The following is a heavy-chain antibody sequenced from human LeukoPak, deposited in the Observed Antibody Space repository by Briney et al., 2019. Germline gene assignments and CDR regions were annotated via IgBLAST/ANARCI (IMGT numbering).Heavy chain of an antibody. CDR2: IYSGGGT. J-gene: IGHJ4*02. Sequence: GGSLRLSCAVSGFTVSSQDMSWVRQAPGKGLEWVSIIYSGGGTYYADSVKGRFTMSRDNSKNTLYLQMNSLKAEDTAVYYCARVGALSGYDCFDYWGQGTLVTVSS. CDR3: ARVGALSGYDCFDY. CDR1: GFTVSSQD. D-gene: IGHD5-12*01. V-gene: IGHV3-53*01.